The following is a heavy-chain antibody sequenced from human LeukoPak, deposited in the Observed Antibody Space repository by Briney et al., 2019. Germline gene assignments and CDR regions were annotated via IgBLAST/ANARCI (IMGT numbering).Heavy chain of an antibody. CDR1: GFTFSHYY. J-gene: IGHJ4*02. V-gene: IGHV3-11*01. CDR3: ARARDCSGGRCYSGYFDY. CDR2: ISSSGSTI. D-gene: IGHD2-15*01. Sequence: GGSLRLSCAASGFTFSHYYMSWIRQAPGKGLEWVSYISSSGSTIYYADSVKGRFTISRDNAKNSLYLQMNSLRAEDTAVYYCARARDCSGGRCYSGYFDYWGQGTLVTVSS.